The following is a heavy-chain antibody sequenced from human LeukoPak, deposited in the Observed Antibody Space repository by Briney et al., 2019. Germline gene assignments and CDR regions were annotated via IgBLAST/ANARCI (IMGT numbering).Heavy chain of an antibody. Sequence: GGSLRLSCAASAFTFSNYWMSWVRRAPGKGLEWVANIKEDGSEINYVDSVKGRFTISRDNAKNSLYLQMNSLRVDDTAVYYCARDRGYSTFDYWGQGTLVTVSS. CDR3: ARDRGYSTFDY. J-gene: IGHJ4*02. CDR1: AFTFSNYW. V-gene: IGHV3-7*01. D-gene: IGHD4-23*01. CDR2: IKEDGSEI.